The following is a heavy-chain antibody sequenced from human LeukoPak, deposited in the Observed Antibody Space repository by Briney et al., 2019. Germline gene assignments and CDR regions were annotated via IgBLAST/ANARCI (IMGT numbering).Heavy chain of an antibody. Sequence: GGSLRLSCAASGFTFSSYAMSWVRQAPGKGLEWVSGISGSGGSTYYADSVKGRFTISRDNSKNTLYLQMNSLRAEDTAVYYCAKDSDHTVNSYYYYGMDVWGKGTTVTVSS. J-gene: IGHJ6*04. CDR1: GFTFSSYA. CDR2: ISGSGGST. V-gene: IGHV3-23*01. D-gene: IGHD4-17*01. CDR3: AKDSDHTVNSYYYYGMDV.